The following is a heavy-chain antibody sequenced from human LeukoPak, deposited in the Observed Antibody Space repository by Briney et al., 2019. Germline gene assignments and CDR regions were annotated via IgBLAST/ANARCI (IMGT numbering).Heavy chain of an antibody. V-gene: IGHV4-39*07. J-gene: IGHJ4*02. Sequence: SETLSLTCTVSGGSISSSSYYWGWIRQPPGRGLEWLGEINLSGSTNYNPSLKSRVTISVDTSKNQFSLKLSSVTAADTAVYYCARRTLLRAAAALDYWGQGTLVTVSS. CDR1: GGSISSSSYY. CDR3: ARRTLLRAAAALDY. D-gene: IGHD6-13*01. CDR2: INLSGST.